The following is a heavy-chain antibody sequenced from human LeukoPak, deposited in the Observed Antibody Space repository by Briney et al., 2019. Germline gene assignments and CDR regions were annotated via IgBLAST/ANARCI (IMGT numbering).Heavy chain of an antibody. D-gene: IGHD1-26*01. J-gene: IGHJ4*02. V-gene: IGHV4-59*08. Sequence: SDTLSLTCTVSGGSISTYYWSWIRQPPGKGLEWIGYFYNSGSTNYNPSLKSRVTISVDTSRNQFSLKLTSVTAADTAVYYCARHGGSYSFDSWGQGTLVTLSS. CDR3: ARHGGSYSFDS. CDR2: FYNSGST. CDR1: GGSISTYY.